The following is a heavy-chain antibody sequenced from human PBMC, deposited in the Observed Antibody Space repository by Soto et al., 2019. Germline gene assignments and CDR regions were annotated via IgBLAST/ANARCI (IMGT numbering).Heavy chain of an antibody. Sequence: SVKVSCKTSGGAFGRYSVSWVRQAPGQGLEWIGGVIPVFNTSNYSLKFQGRVAIFADVSTSTVFMELRSLRSEDTAVYYCARGDEMTAVSFFEYWGQGTLVTVSS. J-gene: IGHJ4*02. D-gene: IGHD4-17*01. CDR2: VIPVFNTS. V-gene: IGHV1-69*13. CDR1: GGAFGRYS. CDR3: ARGDEMTAVSFFEY.